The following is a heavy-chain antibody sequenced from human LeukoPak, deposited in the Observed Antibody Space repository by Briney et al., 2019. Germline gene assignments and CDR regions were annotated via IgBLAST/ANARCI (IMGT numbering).Heavy chain of an antibody. D-gene: IGHD2-2*01. CDR2: INPNSGDT. Sequence: ASVKVSCKASGYTFTGYHMQWVRQAPGHGFEWMGRINPNSGDTNYAQKFQGRVTMTRDTSITTAYMELSRLRSDDTAMYYCARDYCSSTSCLFDYWGQGTLVTVSS. J-gene: IGHJ4*02. V-gene: IGHV1-2*06. CDR3: ARDYCSSTSCLFDY. CDR1: GYTFTGYH.